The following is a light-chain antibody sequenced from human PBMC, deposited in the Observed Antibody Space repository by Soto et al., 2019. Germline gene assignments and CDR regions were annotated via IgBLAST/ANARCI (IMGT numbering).Light chain of an antibody. CDR3: CSFAGTSTVV. Sequence: QSALTQPASVSGSPGQSITISCTGTSSDVGRYDLVSWYQHHPGHAPKLIIAEVNKRPSGVSNRFSGSKSGNTASLTISGLQADDEADYHCCSFAGTSTVVFGKGTKVTVL. CDR2: EVN. CDR1: SSDVGRYDL. V-gene: IGLV2-23*02. J-gene: IGLJ1*01.